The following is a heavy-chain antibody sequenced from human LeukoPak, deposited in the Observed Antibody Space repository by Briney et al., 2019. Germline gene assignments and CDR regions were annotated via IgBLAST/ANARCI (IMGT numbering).Heavy chain of an antibody. D-gene: IGHD1-26*01. J-gene: IGHJ5*02. V-gene: IGHV4-59*11. Sequence: SETLSLTCTVTGASISSHYWCWIRQTPGTGLEWIGNIYDRGSTTYNPSLKSRVSISVDTSRNQFSLNLRSVTAADTAVYYCAKIEVGRFDPWGQGTLVTVSS. CDR1: GASISSHY. CDR3: AKIEVGRFDP. CDR2: IYDRGST.